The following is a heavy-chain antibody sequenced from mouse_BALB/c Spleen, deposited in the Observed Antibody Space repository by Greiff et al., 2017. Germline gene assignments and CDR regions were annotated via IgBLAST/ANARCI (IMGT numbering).Heavy chain of an antibody. Sequence: EVKLVESGGGLVKPGGSLKLSCAASGFAFSSYDMSWVRQTPEKRLEWVAYISSGGGSTYYPDTVKGRFTISRDNAKNTLYLEMSSLRSEDTAMYYCARGDGGYFDYWGQGTTLTVSS. V-gene: IGHV5-12-1*01. J-gene: IGHJ2*01. CDR2: ISSGGGST. CDR3: ARGDGGYFDY. CDR1: GFAFSSYD.